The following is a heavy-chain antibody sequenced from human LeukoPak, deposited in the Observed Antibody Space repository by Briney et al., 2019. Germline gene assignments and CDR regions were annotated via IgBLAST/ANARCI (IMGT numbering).Heavy chain of an antibody. D-gene: IGHD3-16*01. Sequence: ASVKVSCKASGYTFITYGINWVRQAPGQGLEWMGWIGAYNGNTNYAQKLQGRVTMTTDTSTSTSYMELRSLRSDDTAVYYCARDGGAGFASYWGQGTLVTVSS. V-gene: IGHV1-18*01. J-gene: IGHJ4*02. CDR1: GYTFITYG. CDR3: ARDGGAGFASY. CDR2: IGAYNGNT.